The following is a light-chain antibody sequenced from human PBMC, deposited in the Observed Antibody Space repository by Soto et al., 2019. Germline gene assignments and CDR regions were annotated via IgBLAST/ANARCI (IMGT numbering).Light chain of an antibody. CDR3: QQYGNSPLT. V-gene: IGKV3-20*01. CDR1: QSVSSSY. J-gene: IGKJ2*01. Sequence: EIELTQPPGTLSLSPGERATLSCRASQSVSSSYLAWYQQKPGQAPRLLIYDASIRATGIPYRFSGSGSGTDFTLTISRLQPEDFAVYYCQQYGNSPLTFGQGTRLDMK. CDR2: DAS.